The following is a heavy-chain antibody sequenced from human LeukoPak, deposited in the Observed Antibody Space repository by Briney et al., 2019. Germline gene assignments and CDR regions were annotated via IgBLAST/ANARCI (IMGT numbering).Heavy chain of an antibody. D-gene: IGHD4-17*01. J-gene: IGHJ6*02. CDR3: ARDPTDYGDYYYHGMDV. Sequence: SQTLSLTCTVSGGSIRSGGYYWSWIRQHPGKGLEWIGYIYYSGSTYYNPSLKSRVTISVDTSKNQFSLKLSSVTAADTAVYYCARDPTDYGDYYYHGMDVWGQGTTVTDSS. CDR2: IYYSGST. CDR1: GGSIRSGGYY. V-gene: IGHV4-31*03.